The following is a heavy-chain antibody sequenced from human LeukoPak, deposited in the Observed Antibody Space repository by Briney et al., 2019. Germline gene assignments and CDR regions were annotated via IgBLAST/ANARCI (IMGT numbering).Heavy chain of an antibody. CDR1: GGTFSSYA. J-gene: IGHJ3*02. V-gene: IGHV1-69*13. D-gene: IGHD3-22*01. CDR2: IIPIFGTA. Sequence: ASVKVSCKASGGTFSSYAINWVRQAPGQGLEWMGGIIPIFGTANYAQKFQGRVTITADESTSTAYMELSSLRSEDTAVYYCAREGYYDSSGYSIDAFDIWGQGTMVTVSS. CDR3: AREGYYDSSGYSIDAFDI.